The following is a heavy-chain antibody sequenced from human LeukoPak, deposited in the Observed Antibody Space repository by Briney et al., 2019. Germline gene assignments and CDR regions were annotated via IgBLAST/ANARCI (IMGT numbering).Heavy chain of an antibody. CDR1: GFTFSSYA. CDR2: ISGSGGST. V-gene: IGHV3-23*01. CDR3: AKDESFAAAAGNSFYCDY. D-gene: IGHD6-13*01. Sequence: GGSLRLSCAASGFTFSSYAMSWVRQAPGKGLEWVSAISGSGGSTYYADSVKGRFTISRDNSKNTLYLQMNSLRAEDTAVYYCAKDESFAAAAGNSFYCDYWGQGTLVTVSS. J-gene: IGHJ4*02.